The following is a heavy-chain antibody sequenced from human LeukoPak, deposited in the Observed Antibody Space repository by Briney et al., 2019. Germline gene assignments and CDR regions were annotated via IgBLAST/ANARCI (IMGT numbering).Heavy chain of an antibody. CDR3: ARVPPDYNDLHDALDL. V-gene: IGHV4-39*07. J-gene: IGHJ3*01. CDR2: IYYSGST. CDR1: GGSISSSSYY. Sequence: SETLSLTCTVSGGSISSSSYYWGWIRQPPGKGLEWIGNIYYSGSTYYNPSLRSRVYISVDTSKNQFSLRLTSVTAADTAVYYCARVPPDYNDLHDALDLWGQGTVVTVSS. D-gene: IGHD4-17*01.